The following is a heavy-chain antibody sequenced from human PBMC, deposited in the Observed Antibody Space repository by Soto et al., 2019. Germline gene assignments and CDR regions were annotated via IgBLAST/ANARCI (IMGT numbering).Heavy chain of an antibody. CDR3: ANRRSSSSTYYFDY. V-gene: IGHV2-5*02. CDR2: IYWDDDK. CDR1: GFSLSTSGVG. Sequence: QITLKESGPTLVKPTQTLTLTCTFSGFSLSTSGVGVGWIRQPPGKALEWVALIYWDDDKRYSPSLKSRLTITKATSKNHVVLTMTNMDPVDTATYYCANRRSSSSTYYFDYWGQGTLVTVSS. J-gene: IGHJ4*02. D-gene: IGHD6-13*01.